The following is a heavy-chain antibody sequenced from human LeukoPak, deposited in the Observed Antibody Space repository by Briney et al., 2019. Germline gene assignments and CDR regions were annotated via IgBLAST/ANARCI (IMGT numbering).Heavy chain of an antibody. CDR1: GYTFTSYD. CDR2: IIPILGIA. V-gene: IGHV1-69*04. D-gene: IGHD3-22*01. CDR3: ARDGDYYDSSPGSS. J-gene: IGHJ5*02. Sequence: GASVKVSCKASGYTFTSYDINWVRQAPGHGLEWMGRIIPILGIANYAQKFQGRVTITADKSTSTAYMELSSPRSEDTAGYYCARDGDYYDSSPGSSWGQGTLVTVSS.